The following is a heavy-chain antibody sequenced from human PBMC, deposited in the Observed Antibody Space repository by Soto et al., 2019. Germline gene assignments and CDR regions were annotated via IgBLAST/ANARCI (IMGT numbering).Heavy chain of an antibody. CDR2: IYYSGSI. Sequence: PSETLSLTCTVSGGSISSGGYYWNWTRQHPGKGLEWIGYIYYSGSIYYNPSLKSRVTISVDTSKNQFSLKLSSVTAADTAVYYCARSVFPWGQGTLVTVSS. V-gene: IGHV4-31*03. CDR1: GGSISSGGYY. CDR3: ARSVFP. J-gene: IGHJ5*02.